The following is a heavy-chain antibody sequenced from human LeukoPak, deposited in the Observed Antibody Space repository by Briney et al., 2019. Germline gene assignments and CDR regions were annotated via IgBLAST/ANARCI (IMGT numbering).Heavy chain of an antibody. J-gene: IGHJ4*02. Sequence: PGGSLRLSCAASGFTFSSYSMNWVRQAPGKGLEWVSYISSSSSTIYYADSVKGRFTISRDNAKNSLYLQMNSLRAEDTAVYYCAKDVSYYGSGIDYWGQGTLVTVSS. CDR3: AKDVSYYGSGIDY. D-gene: IGHD3-10*01. CDR2: ISSSSSTI. CDR1: GFTFSSYS. V-gene: IGHV3-48*01.